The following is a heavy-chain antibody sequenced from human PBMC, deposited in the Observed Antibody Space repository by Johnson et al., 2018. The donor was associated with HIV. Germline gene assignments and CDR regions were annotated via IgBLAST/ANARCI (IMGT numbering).Heavy chain of an antibody. CDR3: AKTGAAAGLKDAFEI. V-gene: IGHV3-30*18. Sequence: QVQLLESGGGVVQPGRSLRLSCVASGFTFSSYGMHWVRQAPGKGLEWVAVISYDGSNKYCADSVKGRFTISRDNSNNTLFLQMNSLRAEDTAVYFCAKTGAAAGLKDAFEIWGQGTMVTVSS. J-gene: IGHJ3*02. CDR1: GFTFSSYG. CDR2: ISYDGSNK. D-gene: IGHD6-13*01.